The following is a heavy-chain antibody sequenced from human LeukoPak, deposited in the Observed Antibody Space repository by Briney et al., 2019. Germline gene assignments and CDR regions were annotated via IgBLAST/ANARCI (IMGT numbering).Heavy chain of an antibody. CDR1: GGSISSGDYY. D-gene: IGHD6-13*01. CDR2: IYYSGST. Sequence: SETLSPTCTVSGGSISSGDYYWSWIRQPPGKGLEWIGYIYYSGSTYYNPSLKSRVTISVDTSKNQFSLKLSSVTAADTAVYYCARGNIAAAGTFWFDPWGQGTLVTVSS. CDR3: ARGNIAAAGTFWFDP. V-gene: IGHV4-30-4*01. J-gene: IGHJ5*02.